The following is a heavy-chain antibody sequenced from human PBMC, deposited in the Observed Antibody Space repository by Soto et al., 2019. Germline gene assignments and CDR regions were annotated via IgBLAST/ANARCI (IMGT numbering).Heavy chain of an antibody. CDR3: ARIVSGYYFDH. Sequence: SETLSLTCTVSGGSISRYFWSWIRQPPGKGLEWIGYISDSGSTNYHPSLRSRVTISVDMSKNQFSLKLRSVTAADTAVYYCARIVSGYYFDHWGQGSLVTVSS. CDR2: ISDSGST. CDR1: GGSISRYF. D-gene: IGHD3-22*01. J-gene: IGHJ4*02. V-gene: IGHV4-59*01.